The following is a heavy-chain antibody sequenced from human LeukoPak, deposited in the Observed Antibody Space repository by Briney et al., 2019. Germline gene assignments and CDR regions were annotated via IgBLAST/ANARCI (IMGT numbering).Heavy chain of an antibody. V-gene: IGHV3-23*01. J-gene: IGHJ4*02. CDR1: GFTFSSYW. CDR3: ASSRAWYQFDY. Sequence: PGGSLRLSCAASGFTFSSYWMSWVRQAPGKGLEWVSAITGSGVSTHYADSVQGRFTISRDNSKNTLYLQMNSLRADDTAVYYCASSRAWYQFDYWGQGTLVTVSS. D-gene: IGHD6-19*01. CDR2: ITGSGVST.